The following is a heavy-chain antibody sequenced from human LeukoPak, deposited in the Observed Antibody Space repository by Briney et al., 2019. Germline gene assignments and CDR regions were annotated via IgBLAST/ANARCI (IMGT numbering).Heavy chain of an antibody. V-gene: IGHV4-59*12. CDR3: ARFYCSGGSCPYNWFDP. CDR2: IYYSGST. D-gene: IGHD2-15*01. J-gene: IGHJ5*02. CDR1: GGSISSYY. Sequence: SETLSLTCTVSGGSISSYYWSWIRQPPGKGLEWIGYIYYSGSTNYNPSLKSRVTISVDTSKNQFSLKLSSVTAADTAVYYCARFYCSGGSCPYNWFDPWGQGTLVTVSS.